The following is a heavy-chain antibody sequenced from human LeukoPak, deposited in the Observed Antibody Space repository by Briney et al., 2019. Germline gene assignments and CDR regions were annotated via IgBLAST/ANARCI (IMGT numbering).Heavy chain of an antibody. CDR1: GFTFSSYA. J-gene: IGHJ4*02. D-gene: IGHD3-3*01. CDR2: ISGSGGST. Sequence: GGSLRLSCAASGFTFSSYAMSWVRQAPGKGLEWVSAISGSGGSTYYADSVKGRFTISRDNSKNTLYLQMSSLRAEDTAVYYCAKDLNYDFWSGYLQQYYFDYWGQGTLVTVSS. V-gene: IGHV3-23*01. CDR3: AKDLNYDFWSGYLQQYYFDY.